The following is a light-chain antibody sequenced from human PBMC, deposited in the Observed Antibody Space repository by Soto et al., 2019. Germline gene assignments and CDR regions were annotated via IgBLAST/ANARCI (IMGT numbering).Light chain of an antibody. Sequence: QSVLTQPASVSGSPGQSITISCTGTSSDVGSYNLVSWYQQHPGKAPKLMIYDVSNRPSGVSNRFSGSKSGNTASLTISGLQAEDEADYYCSSYTSSSTPHYVFGTGTKVTVL. V-gene: IGLV2-14*02. J-gene: IGLJ1*01. CDR3: SSYTSSSTPHYV. CDR2: DVS. CDR1: SSDVGSYNL.